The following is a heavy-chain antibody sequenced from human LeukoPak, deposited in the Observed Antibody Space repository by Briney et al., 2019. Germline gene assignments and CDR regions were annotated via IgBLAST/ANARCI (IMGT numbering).Heavy chain of an antibody. CDR2: IYYSGST. V-gene: IGHV4-39*07. CDR1: GGSISSSSYY. Sequence: SETLSLTCTVSGGSISSSSYYWGWIRQPPGKGLEWIGSIYYSGSTYYNPSLKSRVTISVDTSKNQFSLKLSSATAADTAVYYCARSRGGSIAARPGSGKNYYYYMDVWGKGTTVTVSS. D-gene: IGHD6-6*01. J-gene: IGHJ6*03. CDR3: ARSRGGSIAARPGSGKNYYYYMDV.